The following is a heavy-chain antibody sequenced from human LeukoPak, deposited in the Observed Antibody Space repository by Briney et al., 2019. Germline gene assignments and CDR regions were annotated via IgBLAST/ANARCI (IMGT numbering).Heavy chain of an antibody. CDR2: TKEDGSEK. J-gene: IGHJ4*02. Sequence: PGGSLRLSCTASGFTFSSYGMSWVRQAPGKGLEWVARTKEDGSEKYYVDSVKGRFTISRDNAKNSLHLEMNSLRAEDTAVYYCSRDFQGYWGQGTLVTVSS. CDR1: GFTFSSYG. CDR3: SRDFQGY. V-gene: IGHV3-7*01.